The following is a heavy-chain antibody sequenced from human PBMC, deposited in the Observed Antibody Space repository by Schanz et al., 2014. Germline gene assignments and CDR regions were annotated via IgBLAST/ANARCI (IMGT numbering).Heavy chain of an antibody. V-gene: IGHV3-23*04. Sequence: VQVVQSGGGLVKPGGSLRLSCAASGFVFGDYYMTWIRQAPGKGLEWVSAISGGGGTTYYTDSVKGRFTISRDNSKSTLYLQMNSLRAEDTAVYYCAKGRFGELSAFDIWGQGTMVTVSS. J-gene: IGHJ3*02. CDR1: GFVFGDYY. D-gene: IGHD3-10*01. CDR2: ISGGGGTT. CDR3: AKGRFGELSAFDI.